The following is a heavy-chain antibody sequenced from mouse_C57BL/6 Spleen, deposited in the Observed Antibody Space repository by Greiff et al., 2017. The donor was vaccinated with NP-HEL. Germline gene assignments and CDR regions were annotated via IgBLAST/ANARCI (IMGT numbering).Heavy chain of an antibody. V-gene: IGHV2-5*01. CDR3: ANGGLRRDYYAMDY. D-gene: IGHD2-4*01. Sequence: VQRVESGPGLVQPSQSLSITCTVSGFSLTSYGVHWVRQSPGKGLEWLGVIWRGGSTDYNAAFMSRLSITKDNSKSQVFFKMNSLQADDTAIYYCANGGLRRDYYAMDYWGQGTSVTVSS. J-gene: IGHJ4*01. CDR1: GFSLTSYG. CDR2: IWRGGST.